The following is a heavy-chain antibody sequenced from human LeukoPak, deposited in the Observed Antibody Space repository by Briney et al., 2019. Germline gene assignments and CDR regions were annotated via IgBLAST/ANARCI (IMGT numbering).Heavy chain of an antibody. V-gene: IGHV1-2*02. J-gene: IGHJ3*01. CDR1: GYTFTGYY. CDR2: INPNSGGT. CDR3: ARVGYCSGGSCYDAFDV. D-gene: IGHD2-15*01. Sequence: ASVTVSCKASGYTFTGYYMHWVRQAPGHGLEWMGWINPNSGGTNYAQKFQGRVTMTRDTSISTAYMELSRLRSDDTAVYYCARVGYCSGGSCYDAFDVGGQGTMVTVSS.